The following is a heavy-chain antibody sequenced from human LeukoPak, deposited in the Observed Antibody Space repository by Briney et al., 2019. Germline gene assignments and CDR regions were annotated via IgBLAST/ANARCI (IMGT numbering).Heavy chain of an antibody. CDR3: ARDSRIGRGNY. Sequence: SETLSLTCAVYGGSFSGYYWSWIRQPPGKGLEWIGEINHSGSTNYNPSLKSRVTISVDTSKNQFSLKLSSATAADTAVYYCARDSRIGRGNYWGQGTLVTVSS. D-gene: IGHD1-26*01. CDR2: INHSGST. J-gene: IGHJ4*02. CDR1: GGSFSGYY. V-gene: IGHV4-34*01.